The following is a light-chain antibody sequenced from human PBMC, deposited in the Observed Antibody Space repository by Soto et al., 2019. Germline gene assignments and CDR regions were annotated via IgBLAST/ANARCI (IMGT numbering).Light chain of an antibody. CDR1: SSNIGSNT. CDR2: NNN. Sequence: HSVLTQPPSASGTPGQRVTISCSGSSSNIGSNTVNWYQQLPGTAPKLLIYNNNQRPSGVPDRFSGSKSGTSASLAISGLQSEDEADYYCAAWDDSLHGVVFGGGTKLTVL. V-gene: IGLV1-44*01. CDR3: AAWDDSLHGVV. J-gene: IGLJ2*01.